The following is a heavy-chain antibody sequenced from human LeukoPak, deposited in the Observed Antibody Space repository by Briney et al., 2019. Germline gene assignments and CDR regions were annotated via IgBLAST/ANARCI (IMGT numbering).Heavy chain of an antibody. J-gene: IGHJ6*03. CDR2: INSDGSST. CDR3: ARDRTTRGAYYYYYMDV. Sequence: GGSLRLSCAASGFTFSSYWMHWVRQAPGKGLVWVSRINSDGSSTSYADSVKGRFTISRDNAKNTLYLQMNSLRAEDTAVYYCARDRTTRGAYYYYYMDVWGKGTTVTVSS. V-gene: IGHV3-74*01. D-gene: IGHD2/OR15-2a*01. CDR1: GFTFSSYW.